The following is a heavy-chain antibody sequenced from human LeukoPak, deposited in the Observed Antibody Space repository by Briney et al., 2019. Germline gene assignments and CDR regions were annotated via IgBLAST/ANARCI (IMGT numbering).Heavy chain of an antibody. Sequence: SETLSLTCTVSGGSLSGHYWSWIRQPPGKRLEWIGYVSYTGRTKYNPSLQSRVTIPIDTSKSQFSLKLTSVTSADTAVYPCARLLDNDISGDPDTFDVWGQGTTVIVSS. CDR2: VSYTGRT. J-gene: IGHJ3*01. CDR1: GGSLSGHY. CDR3: ARLLDNDISGDPDTFDV. V-gene: IGHV4-59*11. D-gene: IGHD3-22*01.